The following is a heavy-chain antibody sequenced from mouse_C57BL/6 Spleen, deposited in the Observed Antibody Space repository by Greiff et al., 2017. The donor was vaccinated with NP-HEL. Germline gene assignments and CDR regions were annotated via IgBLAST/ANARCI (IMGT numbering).Heavy chain of an antibody. CDR2: IYPGSGNT. Sequence: QVHVKQSGPELVKPGASVKISCKASGYSFTSYYIHWVKQRPGQGLEWIGWIYPGSGNTKYNEKFKGKATLTADTSSSTAYMQLSSLTSEDSAVYYCASDYAPLAYWGQGTLVTVSA. J-gene: IGHJ3*01. D-gene: IGHD2-4*01. CDR3: ASDYAPLAY. CDR1: GYSFTSYY. V-gene: IGHV1-66*01.